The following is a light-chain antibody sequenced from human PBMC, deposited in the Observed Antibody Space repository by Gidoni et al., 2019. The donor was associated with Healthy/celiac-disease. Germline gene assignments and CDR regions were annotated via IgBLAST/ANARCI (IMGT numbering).Light chain of an antibody. J-gene: IGKJ4*01. V-gene: IGKV1-33*01. CDR1: QDSSNY. CDR2: DAS. Sequence: DSQMTQSPSSLSASAGDRVTITCQASQDSSNYLNWYQQKPEKATKLLIYDASNLETGVPSRFSGSGSGTDFPFTISRLQPEDIATYYCQPYDNLPLTFGGGTKVEIK. CDR3: QPYDNLPLT.